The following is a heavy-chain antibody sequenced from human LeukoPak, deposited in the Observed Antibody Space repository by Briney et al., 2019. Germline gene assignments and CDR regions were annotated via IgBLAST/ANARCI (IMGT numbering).Heavy chain of an antibody. J-gene: IGHJ4*02. D-gene: IGHD6-13*01. CDR2: IGGSGATT. V-gene: IGHV3-23*01. Sequence: GGSLRLSCEASGFAFANQGMIWVRQVQGKGLDWVSAIGGSGATTYYADSVKGRFTISRDNSKNTLYLQMNSLRAEDTAVYYCAKGTSAPRSSWYNVWGQGTLVTVSS. CDR1: GFAFANQG. CDR3: AKGTSAPRSSWYNV.